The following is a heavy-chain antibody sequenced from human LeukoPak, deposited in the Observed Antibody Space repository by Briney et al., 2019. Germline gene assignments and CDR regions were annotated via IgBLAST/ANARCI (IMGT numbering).Heavy chain of an antibody. Sequence: PSQTLSLTCTVSGGSISSGSYYWSWIRQPAGKGLEWIGRIYTSGSTNYNPSLKSRVTISVDTSKNQFSLKLSSVTAADTAVYYCASPGNYDSIDYWGQGTLVTVSS. J-gene: IGHJ4*02. D-gene: IGHD3-22*01. V-gene: IGHV4-61*02. CDR2: IYTSGST. CDR3: ASPGNYDSIDY. CDR1: GGSISSGSYY.